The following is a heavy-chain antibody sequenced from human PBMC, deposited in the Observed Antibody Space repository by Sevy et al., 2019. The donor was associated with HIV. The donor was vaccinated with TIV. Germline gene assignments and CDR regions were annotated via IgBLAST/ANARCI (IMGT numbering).Heavy chain of an antibody. D-gene: IGHD1-7*01. CDR1: RFTFSKYW. CDR2: IKQDAGQK. Sequence: GGSLRLSCAASRFTFSKYWMGWVRQAPGKGLEWLANIKQDAGQKYYVDSMKSRFTISRDNAKNSLYLQMNSLRAEDTAVYFCARDDGNYYFHYWGQGTLATVSS. J-gene: IGHJ4*02. V-gene: IGHV3-7*01. CDR3: ARDDGNYYFHY.